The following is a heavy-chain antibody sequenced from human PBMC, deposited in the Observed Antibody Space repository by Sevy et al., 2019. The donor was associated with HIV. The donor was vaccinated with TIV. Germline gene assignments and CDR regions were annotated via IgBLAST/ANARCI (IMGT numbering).Heavy chain of an antibody. CDR2: IYYSGST. J-gene: IGHJ4*02. V-gene: IGHV4-30-4*01. Sequence: SETLSLTCTVSGGSISSGDYYWSWIRQPPGKGLEWIGYIYYSGSTYYNPSLKSRVTISVDTSKNQFSLKLSSVTAADTAVYYCARGSHDSIGYYPPRFDYWAQGTLVIVSS. CDR3: ARGSHDSIGYYPPRFDY. D-gene: IGHD3-22*01. CDR1: GGSISSGDYY.